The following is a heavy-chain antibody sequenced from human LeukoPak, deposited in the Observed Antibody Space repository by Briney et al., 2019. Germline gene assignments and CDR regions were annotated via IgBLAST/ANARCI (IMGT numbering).Heavy chain of an antibody. CDR3: AKATCSGGSCPFGY. CDR2: ISWNRGSI. D-gene: IGHD2-15*01. J-gene: IGHJ4*02. V-gene: IGHV3-9*01. Sequence: GRSLRLSCAASGFTFDDYAMHWVRQAPGKGLEWVSGISWNRGSIGYADSVKGRFTISRDNAKNSLYLQMNSLRAEDTALYYCAKATCSGGSCPFGYWGQGTLVTVSS. CDR1: GFTFDDYA.